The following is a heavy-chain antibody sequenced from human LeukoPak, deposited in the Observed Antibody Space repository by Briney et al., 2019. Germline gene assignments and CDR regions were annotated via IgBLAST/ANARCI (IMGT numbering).Heavy chain of an antibody. V-gene: IGHV1-8*03. CDR2: MNPNSGNT. CDR3: ARAAYSSSWSYYYYYMDV. Sequence: ASVKVSCKASGYTFTSYDINWVRQATGQGLEWMGWMNPNSGNTGYAQKFQGRVTITRNTSISTAYMELSSLRSEDTAAYYCARAAYSSSWSYYYYYMDVWGKGTTVTVSS. J-gene: IGHJ6*03. D-gene: IGHD6-13*01. CDR1: GYTFTSYD.